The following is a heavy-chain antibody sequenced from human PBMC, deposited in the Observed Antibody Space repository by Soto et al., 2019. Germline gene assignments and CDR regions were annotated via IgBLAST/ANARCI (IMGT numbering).Heavy chain of an antibody. Sequence: SETLSLTCTISGGSISSGGYYWSWIRQHPGKDLEWIGFIYYSGSTYYNPSLKSRVTISLDTSENQFSLKLSSVTAADTAVYYCASENSGSTNNYCSYWGQGTLVTVSS. D-gene: IGHD5-12*01. CDR3: ASENSGSTNNYCSY. V-gene: IGHV4-31*03. CDR2: IYYSGST. J-gene: IGHJ4*02. CDR1: GGSISSGGYY.